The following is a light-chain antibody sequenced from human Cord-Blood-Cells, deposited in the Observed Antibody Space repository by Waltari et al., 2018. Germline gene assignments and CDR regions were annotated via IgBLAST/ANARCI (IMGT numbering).Light chain of an antibody. CDR3: QQYNSYLYT. CDR2: KAS. Sequence: DILMTQSPSTLSASVGDRVTITCRASQSISSWLAWYQQKPGKAPKLLIYKASSLESGVPSRFSGSGSGTEFTLTISSLQPDDFATYYCQQYNSYLYTFGQGTKLEIK. V-gene: IGKV1-5*03. CDR1: QSISSW. J-gene: IGKJ2*01.